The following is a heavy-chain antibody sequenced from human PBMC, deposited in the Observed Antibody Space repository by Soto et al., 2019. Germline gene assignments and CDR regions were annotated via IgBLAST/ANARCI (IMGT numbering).Heavy chain of an antibody. CDR1: GCSFSNGSHY. V-gene: IGHV4-61*01. Sequence: PSATLSLTCPVSGCSFSNGSHYWHWIRQPPGKGLEWIGYIYYSGSTNYNPSLKSRVTISVDTSKNQFSLKLSSVTAADTAVYYCARVRSQLVLGFDYWGQGTLVTVSS. CDR3: ARVRSQLVLGFDY. D-gene: IGHD6-6*01. J-gene: IGHJ4*02. CDR2: IYYSGST.